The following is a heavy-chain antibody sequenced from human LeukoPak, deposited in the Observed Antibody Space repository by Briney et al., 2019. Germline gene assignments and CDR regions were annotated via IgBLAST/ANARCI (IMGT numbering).Heavy chain of an antibody. D-gene: IGHD3-3*01. Sequence: ASVKVSCKASGYTFTGYYMHWVRQAPGQGLEWMGWINTNTGNPTYAPGFTGRFVFSLDTSVSTAYLQISSLKAEDTAVYYCARGRYYDFWSGYYPDYWGQGTLVTVSS. CDR3: ARGRYYDFWSGYYPDY. J-gene: IGHJ4*02. CDR2: INTNTGNP. V-gene: IGHV7-4-1*02. CDR1: GYTFTGYY.